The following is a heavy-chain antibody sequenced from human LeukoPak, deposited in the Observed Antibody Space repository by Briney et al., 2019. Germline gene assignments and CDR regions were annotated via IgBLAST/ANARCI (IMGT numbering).Heavy chain of an antibody. Sequence: GASVKVSCKASGYTFTSYDINWARQATGQGLEWMGWMNPNSGNTGYAQRFQGRVTITRNTSISTAYMELSSLRSEDTAVYYCARYSQVVATGYSSSWNDFDYWGQGTLVTVSS. CDR2: MNPNSGNT. CDR1: GYTFTSYD. V-gene: IGHV1-8*03. CDR3: ARYSQVVATGYSSSWNDFDY. D-gene: IGHD6-13*01. J-gene: IGHJ4*02.